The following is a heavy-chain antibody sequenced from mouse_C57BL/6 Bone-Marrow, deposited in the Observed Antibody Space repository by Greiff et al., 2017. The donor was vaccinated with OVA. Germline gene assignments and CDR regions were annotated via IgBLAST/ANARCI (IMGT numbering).Heavy chain of an antibody. V-gene: IGHV5-4*01. J-gene: IGHJ1*03. Sequence: EVKLMEPGGGLVKPGGSLKFSCAASGFTFRSYAMSWVRQTPDKRLEWVATLRAGGSYTYYPDDVQGRFTLSRHHPKNNLYLQKSHLTSEDTAMDYCARDYYDSSCDVRGTGTTVTVSS. CDR2: LRAGGSYT. CDR1: GFTFRSYA. CDR3: ARDYYDSSCDV. D-gene: IGHD1-1*01.